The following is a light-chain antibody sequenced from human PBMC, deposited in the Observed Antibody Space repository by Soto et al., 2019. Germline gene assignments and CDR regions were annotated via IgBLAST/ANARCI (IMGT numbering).Light chain of an antibody. CDR3: QQRNSWPPIT. CDR2: DAP. J-gene: IGKJ5*01. V-gene: IGKV3-11*01. CDR1: KSVRTY. Sequence: EIVLTQSPVTLSLSPGERATLSCRASKSVRTYLAWYQVKPGQAPRLLIYDAPSRASGVPARFSGSGSGTDVTLTISSLEPEDFALYYCQQRNSWPPITFGQGTRLEIK.